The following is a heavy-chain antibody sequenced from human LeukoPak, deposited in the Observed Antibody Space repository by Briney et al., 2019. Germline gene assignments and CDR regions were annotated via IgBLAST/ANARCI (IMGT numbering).Heavy chain of an antibody. J-gene: IGHJ4*02. CDR3: ARESPIQLERYLDY. V-gene: IGHV4-39*07. Sequence: NSSETLSLTCTVSGGSISSSSYYWGWIRQPPGKGLEWIESIYYSGSTYYNPSLKSRVTISVDTSKNQFSLKLSSVTAADTAVYYCARESPIQLERYLDYWGQGTLVTVSS. CDR1: GGSISSSSYY. CDR2: IYYSGST. D-gene: IGHD1-1*01.